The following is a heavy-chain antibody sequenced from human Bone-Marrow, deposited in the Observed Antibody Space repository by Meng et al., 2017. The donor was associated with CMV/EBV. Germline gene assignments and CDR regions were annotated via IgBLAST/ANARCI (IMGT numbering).Heavy chain of an antibody. V-gene: IGHV4-34*01. Sequence: SEPLSLTCAVYGGSFSGYYWSWIRQPPGKGLEWIGEINHSGSTNYNPSLKSRVTISVDTSKNQFSLKLSSVTAADTAVYYCARAPYYYDSSGYPDYWGQGTLVTVSS. CDR3: ARAPYYYDSSGYPDY. J-gene: IGHJ4*02. D-gene: IGHD3-22*01. CDR2: INHSGST. CDR1: GGSFSGYY.